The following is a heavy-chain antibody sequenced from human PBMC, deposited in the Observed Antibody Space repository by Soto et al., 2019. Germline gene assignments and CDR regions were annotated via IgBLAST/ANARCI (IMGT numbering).Heavy chain of an antibody. CDR1: GFTFSSYA. CDR3: AKGGRRRYYDILTGPLKGPWPMDV. J-gene: IGHJ6*02. V-gene: IGHV3-23*01. Sequence: GGSLRLSCAASGFTFSSYAMSWVRQAPGKGLEWVSAISGSGGSTYYADSVKGRFTISRDNSKNTLYLQMNSLRAEDTAVYYCAKGGRRRYYDILTGPLKGPWPMDVWGQGTTVTVSS. CDR2: ISGSGGST. D-gene: IGHD3-9*01.